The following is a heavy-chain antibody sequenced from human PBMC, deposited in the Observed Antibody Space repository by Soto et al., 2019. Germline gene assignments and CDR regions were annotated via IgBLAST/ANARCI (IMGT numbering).Heavy chain of an antibody. V-gene: IGHV3-7*01. CDR1: GFTFSTYW. CDR2: IKEDASEE. D-gene: IGHD2-2*01. CDR3: ATAISSPFSNFDY. Sequence: EVQLVQSGGDLVQPGGSLRLSCVASGFTFSTYWMTWVRQAPGMGLEWVAGIKEDASEELYVDSVKGRFSVPRDNAMNSLYLQLNSLSAEDTAVYYCATAISSPFSNFDYWGQGSLVTVSS. J-gene: IGHJ4*02.